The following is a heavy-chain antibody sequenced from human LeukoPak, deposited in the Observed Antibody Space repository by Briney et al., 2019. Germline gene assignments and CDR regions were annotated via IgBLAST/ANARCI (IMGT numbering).Heavy chain of an antibody. CDR1: GFTFTSYN. V-gene: IGHV3-53*01. CDR3: ARPLYSSGWSFDY. D-gene: IGHD6-19*01. J-gene: IGHJ4*02. Sequence: PGGSLRLSCAASGFTFTSYNMAWVRQFPGKGLEWVSVIYSGGSTYYADSVKGRFTISRDNSKNTLYLQMNSLRAEDTAVYYCARPLYSSGWSFDYWGQGTLVTVSS. CDR2: IYSGGST.